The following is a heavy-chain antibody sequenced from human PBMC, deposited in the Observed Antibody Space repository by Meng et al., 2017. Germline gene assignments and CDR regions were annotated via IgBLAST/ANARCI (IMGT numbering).Heavy chain of an antibody. CDR1: GVTLSSYD. V-gene: IGHV1-69*01. CDR3: ASNDGTGDRTGGDY. Sequence: SGAGGKKTGSAVKVSCKASGVTLSSYDISWVRQAPGPGLEWMVGIIPIFGTAHYAQKFQGRVTITADESTSTAYMELSSLRSEDTAAYYCASNDGTGDRTGGDYWGQGTLVTVSS. D-gene: IGHD7-27*01. J-gene: IGHJ4*02. CDR2: IIPIFGTA.